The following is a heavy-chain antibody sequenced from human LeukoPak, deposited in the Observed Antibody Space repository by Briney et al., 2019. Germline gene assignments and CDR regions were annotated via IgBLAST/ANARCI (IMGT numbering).Heavy chain of an antibody. D-gene: IGHD3-10*01. V-gene: IGHV1-24*01. J-gene: IGHJ4*02. CDR3: ATVPHYYGSALFDY. CDR2: FDAEEGET. Sequence: ASVKVSCKVSGYTLTELCMLWVRQAPGKGLEWMGDFDAEEGETVTAQKFQGRVTMTEDTSTDTAYMELSSLRSEDTAVYYCATVPHYYGSALFDYWGQGTLVTVSS. CDR1: GYTLTELC.